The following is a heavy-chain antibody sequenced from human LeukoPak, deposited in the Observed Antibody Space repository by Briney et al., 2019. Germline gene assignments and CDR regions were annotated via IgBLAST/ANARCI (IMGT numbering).Heavy chain of an antibody. CDR1: GFSLSTSGVG. D-gene: IGHD6-6*01. Sequence: SGPTLVNPTQTLTLTCTFSGFSLSTSGVGVGWIRQPPGKALEWLALIYWDDDKRYSPSLKSRLTITKGTSKNQVVLTMTNMDPVDTATYYCVRYSSSFNWFDPWGQGTLVTVSS. V-gene: IGHV2-5*02. CDR3: VRYSSSFNWFDP. CDR2: IYWDDDK. J-gene: IGHJ5*02.